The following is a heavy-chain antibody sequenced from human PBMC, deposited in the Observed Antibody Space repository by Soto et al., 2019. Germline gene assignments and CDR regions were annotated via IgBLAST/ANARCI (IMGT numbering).Heavy chain of an antibody. D-gene: IGHD3-16*02. CDR2: ISYDGSDK. CDR1: GFTFSSYA. V-gene: IGHV3-30*18. Sequence: QVQLVESGGGVVQPGRSLRLSCAASGFTFSSYAMHWVRQAPGKGLEWVAVISYDGSDKYYADSVKGRFTISRDNSKNTLNLPRNSLRADETAVYYCAKALGELSPESYDYWGQGTLITVSS. CDR3: AKALGELSPESYDY. J-gene: IGHJ4*02.